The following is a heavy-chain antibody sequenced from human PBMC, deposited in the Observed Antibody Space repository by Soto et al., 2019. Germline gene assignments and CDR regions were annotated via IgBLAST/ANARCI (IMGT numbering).Heavy chain of an antibody. CDR2: IWYDGSNK. J-gene: IGHJ6*01. CDR1: GFPFSSYG. D-gene: IGHD3-22*01. Sequence: PGGSLRLSCAASGFPFSSYGMHWVRQSPGKGLEWVAVIWYDGSNKYYADSVKGRFTISRDNSKNTLYLQMNSLRAEDTAVYYCARITYYYDSSGYKSYYYYGMDVCGQGTTVTXS. V-gene: IGHV3-33*01. CDR3: ARITYYYDSSGYKSYYYYGMDV.